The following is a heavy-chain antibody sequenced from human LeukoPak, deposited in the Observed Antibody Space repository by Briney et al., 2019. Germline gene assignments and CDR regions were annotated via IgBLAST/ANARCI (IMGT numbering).Heavy chain of an antibody. Sequence: SETLSLTCTVSGGSIGSHYWTWIRQPPGKGLEWIGYISYIGSTNYNPSLKSRVTISVDPSKNQFSLRLSSVTAADTAVYYCARDQGGPSGFDYWGQGTLVTVSS. V-gene: IGHV4-59*11. CDR2: ISYIGST. CDR1: GGSIGSHY. CDR3: ARDQGGPSGFDY. J-gene: IGHJ4*02. D-gene: IGHD6-19*01.